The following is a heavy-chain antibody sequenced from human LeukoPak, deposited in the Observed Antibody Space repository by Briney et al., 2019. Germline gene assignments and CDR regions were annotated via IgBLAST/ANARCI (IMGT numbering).Heavy chain of an antibody. D-gene: IGHD3-3*01. V-gene: IGHV3-53*01. Sequence: GGSLRLSCAASGYNVSSNYMSWVRQAPGKGLEWASIIYSGGATYYADSVTGRFTISRDNSKNTLCLQMNNLRAEDTAVYYCARVGWDDFWSGHVSWGQGTLVTVSS. J-gene: IGHJ5*02. CDR1: GYNVSSNY. CDR3: ARVGWDDFWSGHVS. CDR2: IYSGGAT.